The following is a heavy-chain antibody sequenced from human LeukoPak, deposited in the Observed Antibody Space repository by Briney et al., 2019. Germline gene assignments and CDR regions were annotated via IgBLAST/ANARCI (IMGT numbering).Heavy chain of an antibody. Sequence: SETLSLTCTVSGGSISSSSYYWGWIRQPPGKGLEWIGLIYYSGSTYHNPSLKSRLTISVDTSKNQFSLKLSSVTATDTAGYYCARRGYCSSASCYEYWFDPWGQGTLVTVSS. CDR3: ARRGYCSSASCYEYWFDP. V-gene: IGHV4-39*01. CDR2: IYYSGST. CDR1: GGSISSSSYY. J-gene: IGHJ5*02. D-gene: IGHD2-2*01.